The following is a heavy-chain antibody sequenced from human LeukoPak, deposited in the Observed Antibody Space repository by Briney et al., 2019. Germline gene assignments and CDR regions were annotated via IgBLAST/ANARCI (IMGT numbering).Heavy chain of an antibody. CDR1: GFTFSSYA. CDR3: ARAGSSSYYYFDC. J-gene: IGHJ4*02. CDR2: ISGSGGST. V-gene: IGHV3-23*01. Sequence: GGSLRLSCAASGFTFSSYAMSWVRQAPGKGLEWVSAISGSGGSTYYADSVKGRFTISRDNSKNTLYLQMNSLRAEDTAVFFCARAGSSSYYYFDCWGQGTLVTVSS. D-gene: IGHD6-13*01.